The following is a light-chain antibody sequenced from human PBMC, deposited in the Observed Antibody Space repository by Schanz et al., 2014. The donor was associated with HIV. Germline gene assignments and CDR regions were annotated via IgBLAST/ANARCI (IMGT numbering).Light chain of an antibody. CDR1: TSDVGGYNY. V-gene: IGLV2-14*01. CDR2: DVS. Sequence: QSALTQPASVSGSPGQSITISCTGTTSDVGGYNYVSWYQQHPDKAPKLMIYDVSNRPSGVSNRFSGSKSGNTASLTISGLQAEDEADYYCQSYDSSLSGWVFGGGTKLTVL. CDR3: QSYDSSLSGWV. J-gene: IGLJ3*02.